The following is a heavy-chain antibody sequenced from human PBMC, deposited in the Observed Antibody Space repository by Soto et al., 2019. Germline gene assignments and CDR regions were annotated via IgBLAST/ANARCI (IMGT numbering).Heavy chain of an antibody. V-gene: IGHV3-7*01. CDR3: ARDRGEGCTNGVCYDWFDP. J-gene: IGHJ5*02. CDR1: GFTFSSYW. CDR2: IKQDGSEK. D-gene: IGHD2-8*01. Sequence: GGSLRLSCAASGFTFSSYWMSWFRQAPGKGLEWVANIKQDGSEKYYVDSVKGRFTISRDNAKNSLYLQMNSLRAEDTAVYYCARDRGEGCTNGVCYDWFDPWGQGTLVTVS.